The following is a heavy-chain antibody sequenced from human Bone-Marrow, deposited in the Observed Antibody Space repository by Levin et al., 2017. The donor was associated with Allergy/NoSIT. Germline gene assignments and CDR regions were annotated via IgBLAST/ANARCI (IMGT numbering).Heavy chain of an antibody. D-gene: IGHD3-10*01. CDR1: GGPISSSSYY. Sequence: SETLSLTCTVSGGPISSSSYYWGWIRQPPGKGLEWIGSIYYSGSTYYNPSLKSRVTISVDTSKNQFSLKLSSVTAADTAVYYCARQGILWFGELLRPFDYWGQGTLVTVSS. CDR2: IYYSGST. J-gene: IGHJ4*02. V-gene: IGHV4-39*01. CDR3: ARQGILWFGELLRPFDY.